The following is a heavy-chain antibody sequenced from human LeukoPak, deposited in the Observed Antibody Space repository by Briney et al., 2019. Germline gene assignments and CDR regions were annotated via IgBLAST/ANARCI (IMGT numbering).Heavy chain of an antibody. V-gene: IGHV3-21*01. CDR2: ISSSSSYI. D-gene: IGHD2-15*01. J-gene: IGHJ6*02. Sequence: GGSLRLSCAASGFTVNSNYMNWVRQAPGKGLEWVSSISSSSSYIYYADSVKGRFTISRDNAKNSLYLQMNSLRAEDTAVYYCARDFSGGSPLWYYYGMDVWGQGTTVTVSS. CDR1: GFTVNSNY. CDR3: ARDFSGGSPLWYYYGMDV.